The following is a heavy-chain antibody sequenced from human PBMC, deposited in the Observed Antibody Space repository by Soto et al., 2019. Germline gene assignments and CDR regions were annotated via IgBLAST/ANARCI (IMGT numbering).Heavy chain of an antibody. V-gene: IGHV3-21*01. CDR3: ARDCSGGSCHPGMDV. D-gene: IGHD2-15*01. CDR2: ISSSGYI. CDR1: GFNFNSYT. J-gene: IGHJ6*02. Sequence: EVQLVESGGGLVKPGGSLRLSCAASGFNFNSYTINWVRQAPGKRLEWLSSISSSGYIFSTDSVRGRFTIPRDNAKNAVYLQISSLRAEDTAVYFCARDCSGGSCHPGMDVWGQGTTVTVSS.